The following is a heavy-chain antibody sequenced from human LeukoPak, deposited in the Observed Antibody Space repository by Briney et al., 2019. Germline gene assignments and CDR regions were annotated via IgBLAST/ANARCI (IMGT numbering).Heavy chain of an antibody. CDR1: GFTFSSYG. CDR2: ISYDGSNK. Sequence: GRSLRLSCAASGFTFSSYGMHWVRQAPGKGLEWVAVISYDGSNKYYADSVKGRCTISRDNSKNTLYLQMNSLRAEDTAVYYCAKESVVAFDYWGQGTLVTVSS. CDR3: AKESVVAFDY. V-gene: IGHV3-30*18. D-gene: IGHD2-15*01. J-gene: IGHJ4*02.